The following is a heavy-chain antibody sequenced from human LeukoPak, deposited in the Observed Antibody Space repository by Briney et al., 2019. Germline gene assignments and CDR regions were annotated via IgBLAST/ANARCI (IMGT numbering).Heavy chain of an antibody. V-gene: IGHV1-3*01. D-gene: IGHD5-18*01. CDR1: GYTFTSYA. CDR3: ARDRYTAMVRGYFDY. CDR2: INAGNGNT. Sequence: ASVKVSCKASGYTFTSYAMHWVRQAPGQRLEWMGWINAGNGNTKYSQKFQGRVTITRDTSASTAYMELSSLRVEDTAVYYCARDRYTAMVRGYFDYWGQGTLVTVSS. J-gene: IGHJ4*02.